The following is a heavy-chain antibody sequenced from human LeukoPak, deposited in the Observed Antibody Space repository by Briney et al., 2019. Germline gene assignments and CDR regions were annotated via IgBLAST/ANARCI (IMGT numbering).Heavy chain of an antibody. D-gene: IGHD3-3*01. CDR2: IYSGGST. Sequence: GGSLRLSCAASGFTVSSKYMSWVRQAPGKGLEWVSVIYSGGSTYYADSVKGRLTISRDNSKNTLYLQMNSLRAEDTAVYYCARAPNVEYYFDSWGQGTLVTVSS. CDR1: GFTVSSKY. J-gene: IGHJ4*02. V-gene: IGHV3-53*01. CDR3: ARAPNVEYYFDS.